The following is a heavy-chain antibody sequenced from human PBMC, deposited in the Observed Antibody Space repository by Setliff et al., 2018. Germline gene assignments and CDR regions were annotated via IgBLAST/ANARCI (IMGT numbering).Heavy chain of an antibody. V-gene: IGHV1-69*05. CDR1: GYTFTSYG. J-gene: IGHJ6*03. D-gene: IGHD6-6*01. Sequence: SVKVSCKASGYTFTSYGISWVRQVPGQGLEWMGGIIPIFGTTNYAQKFQGRATIITDESTSTAYMELSSLRSEDTAVYYCAREGVDSRSSTDYRYYMDVWGKGTTVTVSS. CDR2: IIPIFGTT. CDR3: AREGVDSRSSTDYRYYMDV.